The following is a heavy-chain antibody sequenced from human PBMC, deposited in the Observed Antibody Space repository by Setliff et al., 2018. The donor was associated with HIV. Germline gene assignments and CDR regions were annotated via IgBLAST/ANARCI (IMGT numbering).Heavy chain of an antibody. CDR1: GFTLSAYR. Sequence: GGSLRLSCVASGFTLSAYRMNWVRQAPGKGLEWVSSIIRDSSYTFDADSVKGRFTISRDNAQNSLYLQMNNLRVEDTAVYYCARDGTTLLAAMDVWGKGTTVTVSS. CDR2: IIRDSSYT. J-gene: IGHJ6*03. D-gene: IGHD1-7*01. CDR3: ARDGTTLLAAMDV. V-gene: IGHV3-21*01.